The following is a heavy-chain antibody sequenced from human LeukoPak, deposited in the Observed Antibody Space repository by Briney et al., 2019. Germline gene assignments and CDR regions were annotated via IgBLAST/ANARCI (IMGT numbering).Heavy chain of an antibody. CDR1: GGSFSGYY. Sequence: SETLSLTCAVYGGSFSGYYWSWIRQPPGKGLEWIGYIYHSGSTYYNPSLKSRVTISVDRSKNQFSLKLSSVTAADTAVYYCARGPAAPDAFDIWGQGTMVTVSS. J-gene: IGHJ3*02. CDR2: IYHSGST. D-gene: IGHD6-25*01. V-gene: IGHV4-34*01. CDR3: ARGPAAPDAFDI.